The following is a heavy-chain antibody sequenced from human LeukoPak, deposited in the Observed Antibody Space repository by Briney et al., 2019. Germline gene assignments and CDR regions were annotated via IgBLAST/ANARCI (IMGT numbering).Heavy chain of an antibody. V-gene: IGHV3-30*02. CDR3: AKESQYYYDSSGYYLLDY. Sequence: PGGSLRLSCAASGFTFSSYGMHWVRQAPGKGLEGVAFIRYDGSNKYYADSVKGRFTISRDNSKNTLYLQMNSLRAEDTAVYYCAKESQYYYDSSGYYLLDYWGQGTLVTVSS. CDR1: GFTFSSYG. J-gene: IGHJ4*02. CDR2: IRYDGSNK. D-gene: IGHD3-22*01.